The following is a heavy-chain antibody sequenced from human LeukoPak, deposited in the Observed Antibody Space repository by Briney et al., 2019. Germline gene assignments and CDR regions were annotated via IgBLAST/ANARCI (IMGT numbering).Heavy chain of an antibody. CDR2: IYHSGST. Sequence: SETLSLTCTVSGYSISSGYYWGWIRQPPGKGLEWIGSIYHSGSTYYNPSLKSRVTISVDTSKNQFSLKLSSVTAADTAVYYCARWAYDSSGYSYYFDYWGQGTLVTVSS. V-gene: IGHV4-38-2*02. CDR3: ARWAYDSSGYSYYFDY. D-gene: IGHD3-22*01. J-gene: IGHJ4*02. CDR1: GYSISSGYY.